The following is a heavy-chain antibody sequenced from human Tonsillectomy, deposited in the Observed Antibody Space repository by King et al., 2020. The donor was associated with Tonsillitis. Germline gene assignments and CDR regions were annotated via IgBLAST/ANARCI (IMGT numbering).Heavy chain of an antibody. V-gene: IGHV4-59*01. D-gene: IGHD4-17*01. CDR2: IYHTGNT. Sequence: VQLQESGPGLVKPSETLSLTCTVSGGSISGFYWSWIRQPPGKGLEWIGYIYHTGNTNYNPSLKSRVAVSVDASKNQFSLRLTSVTAADTAVYYCARRRNTAWYFDLWGRGTLVTVSS. CDR3: ARRRNTAWYFDL. CDR1: GGSISGFY. J-gene: IGHJ2*01.